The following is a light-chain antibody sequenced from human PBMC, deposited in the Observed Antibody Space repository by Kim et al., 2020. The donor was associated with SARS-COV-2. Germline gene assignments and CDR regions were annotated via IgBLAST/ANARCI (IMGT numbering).Light chain of an antibody. V-gene: IGLV3-1*01. CDR3: QAWDSSTAI. CDR2: QGD. Sequence: SVSPGQTVSISCSGERLGDKYAFWYQQRSGQSPVLVIYQGDKRPSGIPARFSGFLSGNTPTLTISGTQPMDEADYYCQAWDSSTAIFGGGTQLTVL. CDR1: RLGDKY. J-gene: IGLJ2*01.